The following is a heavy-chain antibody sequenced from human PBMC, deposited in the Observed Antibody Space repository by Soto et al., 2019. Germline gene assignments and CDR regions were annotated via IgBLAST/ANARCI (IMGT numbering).Heavy chain of an antibody. V-gene: IGHV3-30*03. Sequence: GGSLRLSCAASGFTFSSYGMHWVRQAPGKGLEWVAVISYDGSNKYYADSVKGRFTISRDNSKNTLYLQMNSLRAEDTAVYYCVRQGFGALHGLVAVWGQGTTVTVSS. CDR1: GFTFSSYG. CDR3: VRQGFGALHGLVAV. J-gene: IGHJ6*02. CDR2: ISYDGSNK. D-gene: IGHD3-10*01.